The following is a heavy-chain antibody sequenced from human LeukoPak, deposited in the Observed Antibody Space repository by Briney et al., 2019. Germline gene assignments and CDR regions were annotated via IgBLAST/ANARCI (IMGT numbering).Heavy chain of an antibody. CDR3: AKFFVGTMSYFDY. CDR2: ISGGADST. V-gene: IGHV3-23*01. Sequence: GGSLRLSCAASGFTFSSNAMTWVRQAPRKGLEWVSSISGGADSTFYADSVKGRFTISRDNFKNTLFLQMSSLRADDTAVYYCAKFFVGTMSYFDYWGQGILVTVSS. J-gene: IGHJ4*02. D-gene: IGHD3-10*02. CDR1: GFTFSSNA.